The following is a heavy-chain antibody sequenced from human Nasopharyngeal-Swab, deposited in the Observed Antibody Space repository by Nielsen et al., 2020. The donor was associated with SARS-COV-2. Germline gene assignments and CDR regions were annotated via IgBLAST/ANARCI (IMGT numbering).Heavy chain of an antibody. J-gene: IGHJ6*02. CDR1: GFAFSDYW. CDR3: VGQLIRLA. CDR2: IRGDGRVK. Sequence: GVLKISCAASGFAFSDYWMSWVRQAQGKGLEWVANIRGDGRVKDYGDSVKGRFTISRDSTEDSVYLQMNSLRAEDTGVYYCVGQLIRLAWGQGTTVTVSS. D-gene: IGHD5-24*01. V-gene: IGHV3-7*05.